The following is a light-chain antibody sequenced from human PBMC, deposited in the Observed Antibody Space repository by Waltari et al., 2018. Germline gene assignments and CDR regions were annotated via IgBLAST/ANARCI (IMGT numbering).Light chain of an antibody. CDR3: SSYISSSTLEL. CDR1: SSDVGASNY. J-gene: IGLJ2*01. V-gene: IGLV2-14*03. Sequence: QSALTQPASVSGSPGQSLTIPCPGTSSDVGASNYVSWYQQHPGKAPKLMIFDVSIRPSGVSNRFSGSKSGNTASLTISGLQAEDEADYYCSSYISSSTLELFGGGTSLTVL. CDR2: DVS.